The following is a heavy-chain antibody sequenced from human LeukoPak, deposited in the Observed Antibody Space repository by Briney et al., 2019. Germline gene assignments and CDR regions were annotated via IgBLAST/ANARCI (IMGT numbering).Heavy chain of an antibody. V-gene: IGHV3-30*04. D-gene: IGHD3-22*01. CDR2: ISYEGSNK. CDR3: ARGSEDYDSSGYYYDLGDY. CDR1: GFNFSNYA. Sequence: PGRSLRLSCAASGFNFSNYAMHRVRQAPGKGLEWVAVISYEGSNKYYADSVKGRFTISRDNSKNKQYLQMNSLRTEDTAVYYCARGSEDYDSSGYYYDLGDYWGQGTLVTVSS. J-gene: IGHJ4*02.